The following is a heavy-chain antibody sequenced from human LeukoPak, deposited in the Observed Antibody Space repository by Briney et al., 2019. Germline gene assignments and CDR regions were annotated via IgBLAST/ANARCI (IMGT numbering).Heavy chain of an antibody. J-gene: IGHJ3*02. Sequence: PGGSLRLSCAASGFTFRSYSMNWVRQAPGKGLEWVANIKQAGSEKYSVDSVKGRFTISRDNAKNSLYLQMNSLRAEDTAVYYCATDVYWAFDIWGQGTMVAVSS. V-gene: IGHV3-7*01. CDR1: GFTFRSYS. CDR2: IKQAGSEK. D-gene: IGHD2-8*01. CDR3: ATDVYWAFDI.